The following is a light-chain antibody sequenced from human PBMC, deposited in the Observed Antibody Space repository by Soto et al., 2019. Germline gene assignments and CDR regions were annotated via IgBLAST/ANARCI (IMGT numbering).Light chain of an antibody. CDR3: QQYYSYSPT. Sequence: DIQMTQSPSTLSASVGDRVTITCRASQSISTWLAWYQQKSGKVPKLLIYKASSLERGVPSRFSGSGSGTEFTLTISSLQPDDFATYYCQQYYSYSPTFGQGTKVDIK. J-gene: IGKJ1*01. V-gene: IGKV1-5*03. CDR2: KAS. CDR1: QSISTW.